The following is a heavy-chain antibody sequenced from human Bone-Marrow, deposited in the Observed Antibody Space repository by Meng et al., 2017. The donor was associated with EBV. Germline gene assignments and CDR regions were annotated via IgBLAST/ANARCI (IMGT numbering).Heavy chain of an antibody. V-gene: IGHV1-2*06. CDR1: GYTFIGSF. J-gene: IGHJ4*02. D-gene: IGHD5-18*01. CDR3: ATPLETTMAPDH. Sequence: QVQLWQAGDEMKQSAASVRVPCKASGYTFIGSFMHWVREAPGQGLEWVGRINPKTGDSDLSPKFRGRVSLTRDTSTGTAYMDLSSLQSADTAVYFCATPLETTMAPDHWGQGTLVTVSS. CDR2: INPKTGDS.